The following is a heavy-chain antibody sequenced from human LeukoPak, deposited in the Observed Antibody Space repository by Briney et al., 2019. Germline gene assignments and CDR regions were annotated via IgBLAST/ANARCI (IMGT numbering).Heavy chain of an antibody. CDR1: GFTFSSYS. CDR2: ISSSSSYI. V-gene: IGHV3-21*01. D-gene: IGHD3-9*01. Sequence: GGSLRLSCAASGFTFSSYSMNWVRQAPGKGLEWVSSISSSSSYIYYADSVKGRFTISRDNAKNSLHLQMNSLRAEDTAVYYCTRDQIRGYYDILTGPYYYYGMDVWGQGTTVTVSS. J-gene: IGHJ6*02. CDR3: TRDQIRGYYDILTGPYYYYGMDV.